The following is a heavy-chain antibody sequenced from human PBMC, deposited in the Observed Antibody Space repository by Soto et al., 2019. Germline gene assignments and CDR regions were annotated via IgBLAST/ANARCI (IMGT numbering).Heavy chain of an antibody. CDR2: INAGNGNT. V-gene: IGHV1-3*01. D-gene: IGHD3-16*01. Sequence: ASVKVSCKASGYTFTSYAMHWVRQAPGQRLEWMGWINAGNGNTKYAQKLQGRVTMTTDTSTSTAYMELRSLRSDDTAVYYCVRDNLGYFQHWGQGTLVTVSS. J-gene: IGHJ1*01. CDR1: GYTFTSYA. CDR3: VRDNLGYFQH.